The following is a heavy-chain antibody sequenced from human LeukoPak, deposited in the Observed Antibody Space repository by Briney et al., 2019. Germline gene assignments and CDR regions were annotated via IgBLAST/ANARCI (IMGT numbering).Heavy chain of an antibody. CDR2: ISSSGASK. J-gene: IGHJ5*02. CDR3: AKDRAPGGNWFDP. V-gene: IGHV3-23*01. CDR1: GFTFGSYA. Sequence: GGSLRLSCAASGFTFGSYAMGWVRRAPEKGLEWVSAISSSGASKYYADSVKGRFTISRDNSKNTLYLQMNSLRAEDTAVYYCAKDRAPGGNWFDPWGQGTLVTVSS. D-gene: IGHD3-10*01.